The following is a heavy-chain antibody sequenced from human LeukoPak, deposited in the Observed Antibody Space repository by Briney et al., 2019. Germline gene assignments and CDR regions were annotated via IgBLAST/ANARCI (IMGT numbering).Heavy chain of an antibody. CDR3: ARDGRYSGYFHY. D-gene: IGHD1-26*01. Sequence: GGSLRLSCAASGFTFSSYEMNWVRQAPGKGLVWVSYISSSGSTIYYADSVKGRFTISRDNAKNSLYLQMNSLRAEDTAVYYCARDGRYSGYFHYWGQGTLVTVSS. CDR2: ISSSGSTI. J-gene: IGHJ4*02. CDR1: GFTFSSYE. V-gene: IGHV3-48*03.